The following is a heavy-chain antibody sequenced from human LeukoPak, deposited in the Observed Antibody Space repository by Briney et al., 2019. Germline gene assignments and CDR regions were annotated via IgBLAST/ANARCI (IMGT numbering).Heavy chain of an antibody. CDR3: ARRRVTVIVVSTFDS. CDR2: VADYGSV. D-gene: IGHD3-22*01. J-gene: IGHJ4*02. CDR1: GGSFTNYF. V-gene: IGHV4-34*01. Sequence: SETLSLTCAVYGGSFTNYFWSWVRQSPGKGLEWIGEVADYGSVNYNPSLQSRVTISLDTSKNHFSLKVSSMTTADTAVYYCARRRVTVIVVSTFDSWGQGTLVTVSS.